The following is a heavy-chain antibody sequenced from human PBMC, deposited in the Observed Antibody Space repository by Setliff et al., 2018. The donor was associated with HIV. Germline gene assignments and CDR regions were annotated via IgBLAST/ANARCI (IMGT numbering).Heavy chain of an antibody. V-gene: IGHV3-48*01. CDR1: GFTLSSYS. Sequence: GGSLRLSCEASGFTLSSYSMNWVRQAPGKGLEWVSYSGSSSSPIYYADSVKARFTISRDNAKNSLYLQMNSLRAEDTAVYYCARDGPGAVAGRGAFDIWGQGTMVTVSS. CDR3: ARDGPGAVAGRGAFDI. D-gene: IGHD6-19*01. CDR2: SGSSSSPI. J-gene: IGHJ3*02.